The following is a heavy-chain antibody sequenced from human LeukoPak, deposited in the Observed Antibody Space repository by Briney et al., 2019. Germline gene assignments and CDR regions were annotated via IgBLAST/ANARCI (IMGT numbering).Heavy chain of an antibody. CDR1: GFTFNNYA. CDR3: AKDQGTYCSTTSCYAPDAFDI. Sequence: GGSLRLSCAASGFTFNNYAMSWVRQAPGKGLEWVSTISGSGTGTYYADSVKGRFTISGDNSKNTLYLQMNSLRAEDTAVCYCAKDQGTYCSTTSCYAPDAFDIWGQGTMVTVSS. D-gene: IGHD2-2*01. V-gene: IGHV3-23*01. J-gene: IGHJ3*02. CDR2: ISGSGTGT.